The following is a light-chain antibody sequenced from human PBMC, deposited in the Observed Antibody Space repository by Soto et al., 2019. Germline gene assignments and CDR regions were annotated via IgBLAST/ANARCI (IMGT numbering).Light chain of an antibody. V-gene: IGKV3-15*01. CDR1: QSVSSD. CDR2: GAS. CDR3: QHYATSSWM. J-gene: IGKJ1*01. Sequence: EIGMSQSPSTLSVSPGERATLSCRASQSVSSDLAWYHQKPGQAPRLLIYGASTRATGIPARFSGSGSGTDFTLTISRLEPEDFAVYYCQHYATSSWMFGQGTKVDNK.